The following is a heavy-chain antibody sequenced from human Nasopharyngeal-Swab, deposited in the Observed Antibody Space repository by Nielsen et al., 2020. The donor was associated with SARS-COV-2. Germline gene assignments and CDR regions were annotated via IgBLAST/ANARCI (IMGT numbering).Heavy chain of an antibody. CDR2: ITQDGSEK. V-gene: IGHV3-7*01. Sequence: WIRQPPGKGLEWVANITQDGSEKYYVDSVKGRFTISRDNAKNSLYLQMNSLRAEDTAVYYCASSSGWRDYWGQGTLVTVSS. CDR3: ASSSGWRDY. D-gene: IGHD6-19*01. J-gene: IGHJ4*02.